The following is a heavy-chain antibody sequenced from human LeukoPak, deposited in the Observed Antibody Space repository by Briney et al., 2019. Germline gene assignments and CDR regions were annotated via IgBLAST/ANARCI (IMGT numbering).Heavy chain of an antibody. CDR2: ISDSGGTT. CDR3: AKNQGQWLVPVDY. J-gene: IGHJ4*02. CDR1: GFTFSSYA. V-gene: IGHV3-23*01. Sequence: GGSLRLSCAASGFTFSSYAMSWVRHAPGEGLEWVSAISDSGGTTYYADSVKGRFTISRDNSKNTLYLQMNNLRAEDTALYYCAKNQGQWLVPVDYWGQGTLVTVSS. D-gene: IGHD6-19*01.